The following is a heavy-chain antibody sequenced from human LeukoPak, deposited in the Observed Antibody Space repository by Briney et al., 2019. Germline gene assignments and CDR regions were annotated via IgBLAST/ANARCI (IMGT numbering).Heavy chain of an antibody. J-gene: IGHJ4*02. CDR3: ARHYGGNY. CDR1: GFSVSSNY. D-gene: IGHD3-16*01. CDR2: IYGGGST. Sequence: GGSPRLSCAASGFSVSSNYMNWVRQAPGKGLEWVSVIYGGGSTYYADSVKGRFTISSDNSKNTLYLQMNSLRAEDTAVYYCARHYGGNYWGQGTLVTVSS. V-gene: IGHV3-53*01.